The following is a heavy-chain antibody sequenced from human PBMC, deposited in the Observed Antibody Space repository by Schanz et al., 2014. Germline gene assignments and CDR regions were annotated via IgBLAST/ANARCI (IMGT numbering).Heavy chain of an antibody. D-gene: IGHD3-22*01. CDR3: ARPPHDSSGYYPFDY. V-gene: IGHV3-23*04. Sequence: EVQVVESGGGLVQPGGSLRLSCAASGFTFSSYAMSWVRQAPGKGLEWVSAISGSGGSTYYADSVKGRFTISRDNSKNTLYLQMNSLRAEDTAVYYCARPPHDSSGYYPFDYWGQGTLVTVSS. CDR2: ISGSGGST. CDR1: GFTFSSYA. J-gene: IGHJ4*02.